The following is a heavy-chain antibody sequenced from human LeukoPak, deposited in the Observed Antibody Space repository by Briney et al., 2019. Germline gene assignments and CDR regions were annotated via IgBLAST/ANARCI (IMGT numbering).Heavy chain of an antibody. Sequence: AGGSLRLSCEASGFTFSSYGMHWVRQAPGKGLEWLAVIWYDGSNIYYADPVKGRFAISRDNSKNTLYLQINSLRAEDTAVYYCARARNDYDTSSFSALDYWGQGTLVTVSS. J-gene: IGHJ4*02. CDR2: IWYDGSNI. V-gene: IGHV3-33*08. D-gene: IGHD3-22*01. CDR3: ARARNDYDTSSFSALDY. CDR1: GFTFSSYG.